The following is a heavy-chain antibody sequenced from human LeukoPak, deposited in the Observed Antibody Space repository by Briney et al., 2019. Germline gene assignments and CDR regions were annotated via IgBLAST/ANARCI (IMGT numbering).Heavy chain of an antibody. V-gene: IGHV3-23*01. D-gene: IGHD4-17*01. J-gene: IGHJ4*02. CDR2: ISGSGGST. CDR3: AKVSLYGDYYFDY. CDR1: GFTFSSYA. Sequence: GGSLRLSCAASGFTFSSYAMSWVRQAPGKGLEWVSAISGSGGSTYYADSVKGRFTISRDDSKNTLYLQMNSLRAEDTAVYYCAKVSLYGDYYFDYWGQGTLVTVSS.